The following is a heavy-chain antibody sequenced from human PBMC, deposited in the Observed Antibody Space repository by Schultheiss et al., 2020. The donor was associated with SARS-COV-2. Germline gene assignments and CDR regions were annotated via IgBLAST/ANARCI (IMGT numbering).Heavy chain of an antibody. Sequence: ASVKVSCKASGYTFTSYGISWVRQAPGQGLEWMGWISASNGNTKYAQNLQGRVTMTTDSSTSTAYMELSRLRSDDTAVYYCARGHSSSSPFDYWGQGTLVTVSS. J-gene: IGHJ4*02. V-gene: IGHV1-18*01. CDR2: ISASNGNT. CDR3: ARGHSSSSPFDY. CDR1: GYTFTSYG. D-gene: IGHD6-6*01.